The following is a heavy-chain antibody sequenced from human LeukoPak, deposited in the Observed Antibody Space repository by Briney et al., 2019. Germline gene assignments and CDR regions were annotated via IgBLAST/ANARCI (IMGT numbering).Heavy chain of an antibody. J-gene: IGHJ6*02. V-gene: IGHV1-69*13. CDR3: ATVDTAMVTHYYYYYGMDV. Sequence: SVKVSCKASGGTFSSYAISWVRQAPGQGLEWMGGIIPIFGTANYAQKFQGRVTITADESTSTAYMELSSLRSEDTAVYYCATVDTAMVTHYYYYYGMDVWGQGTTVTVSS. D-gene: IGHD5-18*01. CDR1: GGTFSSYA. CDR2: IIPIFGTA.